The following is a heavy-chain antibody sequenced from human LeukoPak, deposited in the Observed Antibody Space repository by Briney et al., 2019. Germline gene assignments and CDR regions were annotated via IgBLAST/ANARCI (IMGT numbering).Heavy chain of an antibody. CDR3: ARGYYGSGSYLRREFDY. Sequence: ASVKVSCKASGYTXTGYYMHGVRQAPGQGLEWMGWINPNSGGTNYAQKFQGRVTMTTDTSTSTAYMELRSLRSDDTAVYYCARGYYGSGSYLRREFDYWGQGTLVTVSS. CDR1: GYTXTGYY. D-gene: IGHD3-10*01. CDR2: INPNSGGT. V-gene: IGHV1-2*02. J-gene: IGHJ4*02.